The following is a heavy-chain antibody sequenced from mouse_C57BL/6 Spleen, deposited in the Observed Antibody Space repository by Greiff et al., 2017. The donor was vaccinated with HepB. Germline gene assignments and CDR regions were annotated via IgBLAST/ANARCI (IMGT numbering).Heavy chain of an antibody. CDR1: GYTFTSYW. CDR2: IDPNSGGT. V-gene: IGHV1-72*01. CDR3: AREDDDDGGPDY. D-gene: IGHD2-4*01. Sequence: VQLQQPGAELVKPGASVKLSCKASGYTFTSYWMHWVKQRPGRGLEWIGRIDPNSGGTKYNEKFKSKATLTVDKPSSPAYMQLSSLTSEDAAVYYCAREDDDDGGPDYWGQGTTLTVSS. J-gene: IGHJ2*01.